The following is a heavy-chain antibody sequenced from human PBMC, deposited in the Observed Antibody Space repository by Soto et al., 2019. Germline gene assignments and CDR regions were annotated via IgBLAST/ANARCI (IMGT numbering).Heavy chain of an antibody. Sequence: GASVKVSCKASGYTFNGYYMHCVRQSPGQGLAWMGWINTNSDGTNYAQKEQGRATMSRHTSISKAYMELSRLSPGDKAAYYRARSPPFGGYASSGSRGYGRGGWGQGSTGAVSS. CDR3: ARSPPFGGYASSGSRGYGRGG. V-gene: IGHV1-2*02. CDR2: INTNSDGT. D-gene: IGHD3-22*01. CDR1: GYTFNGYY. J-gene: IGHJ6*02.